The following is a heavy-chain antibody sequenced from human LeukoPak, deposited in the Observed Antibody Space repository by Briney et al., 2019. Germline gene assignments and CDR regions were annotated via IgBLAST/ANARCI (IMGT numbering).Heavy chain of an antibody. D-gene: IGHD3-22*01. V-gene: IGHV3-74*01. CDR2: INSDGRST. J-gene: IGHJ4*02. CDR1: GFTFSSYR. CDR3: TRFLYYYDSSTYHDYFDY. Sequence: GGSLRLSCAASGFTFSSYRMHWVRQAPGKGLVWVSRINSDGRSTNYADSVKGRFTISRDNAKNTLYLQMNSLRAEDTAVYYCTRFLYYYDSSTYHDYFDYWGQGTLVTVSS.